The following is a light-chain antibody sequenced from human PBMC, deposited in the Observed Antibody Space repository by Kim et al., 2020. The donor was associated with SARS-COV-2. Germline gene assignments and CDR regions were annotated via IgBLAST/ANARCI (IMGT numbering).Light chain of an antibody. CDR3: SSYTSSSTYV. CDR1: SSAVGGYNY. V-gene: IGLV2-14*01. Sequence: QSALTQPASVSGSPGQSITISCTGTSSAVGGYNYVSWYQQHPGKAPKLMIYDVSKRPSGVSNRFSGSKSGNTASLTISGLQAEDEADYYCSSYTSSSTYVIGTGTKVTVL. CDR2: DVS. J-gene: IGLJ1*01.